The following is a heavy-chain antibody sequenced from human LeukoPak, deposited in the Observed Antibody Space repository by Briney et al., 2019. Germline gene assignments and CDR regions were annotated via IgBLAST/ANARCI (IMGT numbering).Heavy chain of an antibody. Sequence: PGGSLRLSCAASGFTFSSYWMNWARQAPGKGLEWVASINHNGNVNYYVDSVKGRFTISRDNAKNSLYLQMNSLRAEDTAVYYCARGNYGDYTHNWFDPWGQGTLVTVSS. J-gene: IGHJ5*02. D-gene: IGHD4-17*01. CDR2: INHNGNVN. CDR1: GFTFSSYW. V-gene: IGHV3-7*03. CDR3: ARGNYGDYTHNWFDP.